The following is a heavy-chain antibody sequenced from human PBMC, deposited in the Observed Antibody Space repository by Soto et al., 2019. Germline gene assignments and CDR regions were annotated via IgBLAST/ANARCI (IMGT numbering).Heavy chain of an antibody. V-gene: IGHV4-39*01. D-gene: IGHD2-8*01. CDR1: GGSISSSSYY. CDR2: IYYSGST. J-gene: IGHJ4*02. Sequence: SETLSLTCTVSGGSISSSSYYWGWIRQPPGKGLEWIGSIYYSGSTYYNPSLKSRVTISVDTSKNQFSLKLGSVTAADTAVYYCARLKARYCTNGVCYGDFDYWGQGTLVTVSS. CDR3: ARLKARYCTNGVCYGDFDY.